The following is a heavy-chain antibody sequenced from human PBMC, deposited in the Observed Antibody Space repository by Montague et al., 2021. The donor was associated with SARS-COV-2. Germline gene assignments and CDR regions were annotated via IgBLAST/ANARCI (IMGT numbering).Heavy chain of an antibody. J-gene: IGHJ4*02. V-gene: IGHV2-70*01. CDR3: ARSYGTTVVTRAFDY. CDR1: GFSLSTSGMC. D-gene: IGHD4-23*01. CDR2: IDWDDDK. Sequence: PALVKPTQTLTLTCTSSGFSLSTSGMCVSWIRQPPGKALEWLTLIDWDDDKYYSTSLKTRLTISKDTSKNQVVLTMTNMDPVDTATYYCARSYGTTVVTRAFDYWGQGTRGTVSS.